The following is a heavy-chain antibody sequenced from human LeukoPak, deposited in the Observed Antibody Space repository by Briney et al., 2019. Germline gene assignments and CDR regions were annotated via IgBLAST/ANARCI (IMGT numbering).Heavy chain of an antibody. J-gene: IGHJ5*02. CDR3: SRYDSSGYYYS. V-gene: IGHV1-69*05. CDR2: IIPIFGTA. D-gene: IGHD3-22*01. CDR1: GGTFSSYA. Sequence: SVKVSCKASGGTFSSYAISWVRQAPGQGLEWMGRIIPIFGTANYAQKFQGRVTITTDESTSTAYMDLSSLRSEDTAVYYCSRYDSSGYYYSWRQGTLVTVSS.